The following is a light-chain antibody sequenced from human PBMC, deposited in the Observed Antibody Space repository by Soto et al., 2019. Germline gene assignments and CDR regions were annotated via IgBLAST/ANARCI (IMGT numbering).Light chain of an antibody. CDR1: SSDVGGYNY. J-gene: IGLJ1*01. CDR2: EVS. Sequence: QPALTQPASVSGSPGQSITISCTGTSSDVGGYNYVSWHQLHPGKAPKLMVYEVSNRPSGVSNRFSGSKSGNTASLTISGLQAEDEADYYCSSYTSSSTYVFGTGTKVTVL. CDR3: SSYTSSSTYV. V-gene: IGLV2-14*01.